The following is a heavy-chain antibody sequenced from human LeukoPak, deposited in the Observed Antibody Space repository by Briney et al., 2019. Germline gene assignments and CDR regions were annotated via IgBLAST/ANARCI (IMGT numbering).Heavy chain of an antibody. Sequence: ASVKVSCKVSGYTLTELSMHWLRQSPGKGLEWMGGFDPEDGETIYAQKFQGRVTMTEDTSTDTAYMELSSLRSEDTAVYYCATAHPTPGILGGWFDPWGQGTLVTVSS. CDR3: ATAHPTPGILGGWFDP. CDR2: FDPEDGET. CDR1: GYTLTELS. D-gene: IGHD3-16*01. J-gene: IGHJ5*02. V-gene: IGHV1-24*01.